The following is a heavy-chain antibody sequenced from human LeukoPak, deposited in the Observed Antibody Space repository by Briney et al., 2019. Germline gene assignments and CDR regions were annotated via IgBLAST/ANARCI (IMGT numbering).Heavy chain of an antibody. CDR2: ISSSSSTI. CDR3: ATTLFDIVVVPAAPFDY. Sequence: GGSLRLSCAASGFTFSSYSMNWVRQAPGKGLEWVSYISSSSSTIYYADSVKGRFTISRDNAKNLLYLQMNSLRAEDTAVYYCATTLFDIVVVPAAPFDYWGQGTLVTVSS. J-gene: IGHJ4*02. CDR1: GFTFSSYS. D-gene: IGHD2-2*01. V-gene: IGHV3-48*01.